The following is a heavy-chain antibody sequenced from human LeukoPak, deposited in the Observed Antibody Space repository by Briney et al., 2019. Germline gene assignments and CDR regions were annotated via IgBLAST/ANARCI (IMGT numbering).Heavy chain of an antibody. J-gene: IGHJ4*02. V-gene: IGHV3-48*03. Sequence: GGSLRLSCAASGFTFSNYEFNWVRQAPGKGLEWVSYISGGGDTTYYADSVKGRFTISRDNARNSLYLQMNSLRVEDTAVYYCARETAGCGGDCHDYWGQGTLVTVSS. CDR2: ISGGGDTT. CDR1: GFTFSNYE. CDR3: ARETAGCGGDCHDY. D-gene: IGHD2-21*02.